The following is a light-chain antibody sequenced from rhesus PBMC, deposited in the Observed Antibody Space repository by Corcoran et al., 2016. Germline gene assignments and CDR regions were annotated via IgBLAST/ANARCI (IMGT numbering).Light chain of an antibody. CDR3: LHSYGTPLT. CDR1: ENVNNY. J-gene: IGKJ4*01. V-gene: IGKV1-74*01. Sequence: DIQMTQSPSSLSASVGDRVTITCRASENVNNYLHWYQQKPGKAPKLLIYKASTLQSGVPSRFRGSGSGTVFTLTISSLQPEVFATYYCLHSYGTPLTFGGGAKVELK. CDR2: KAS.